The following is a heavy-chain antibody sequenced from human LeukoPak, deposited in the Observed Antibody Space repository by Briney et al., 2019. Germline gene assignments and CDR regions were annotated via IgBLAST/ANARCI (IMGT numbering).Heavy chain of an antibody. CDR1: NYSISSDLF. D-gene: IGHD3-10*01. Sequence: SETLSLTCTVSNYSISSDLFWGWIRQPPGKELEWIGSIYYSGSTYYNPSLKSRVTISVDTSKNQFSLKLSSVTAADTAVYYCARGRGSGSYSRPLYYYYMDVWGKGTTVTVSS. V-gene: IGHV4-38-2*02. CDR3: ARGRGSGSYSRPLYYYYMDV. CDR2: IYYSGST. J-gene: IGHJ6*03.